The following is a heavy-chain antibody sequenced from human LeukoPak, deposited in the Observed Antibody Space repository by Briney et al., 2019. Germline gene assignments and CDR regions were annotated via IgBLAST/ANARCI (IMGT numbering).Heavy chain of an antibody. Sequence: SETLSLTCTVSGGSISSSSYYWGWIRQPPGKGLEWIGSIYYSGSTYYNPSLKSRVTISVDTSKNQFSLKLSSVTAADTAVYYCARRDGYSEFDYWGQGTLVTVSS. CDR3: ARRDGYSEFDY. CDR2: IYYSGST. V-gene: IGHV4-39*01. J-gene: IGHJ4*02. CDR1: GGSISSSSYY. D-gene: IGHD5-24*01.